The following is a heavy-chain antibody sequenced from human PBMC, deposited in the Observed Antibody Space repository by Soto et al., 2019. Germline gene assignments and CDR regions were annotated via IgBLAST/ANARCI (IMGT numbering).Heavy chain of an antibody. CDR1: GGSISSGGYY. V-gene: IGHV4-31*03. J-gene: IGHJ6*03. CDR3: ARAKKEGYCSTTSCRNFGVGIMLQKNYYYYRDV. Sequence: SETLSLTCTVSGGSISSGGYYWSWIRQHPGKGLEWIGYIYYSGSTYYNPSLESRVTISVDTSKNQFSLKLSSVTAADTAVYYCARAKKEGYCSTTSCRNFGVGIMLQKNYYYYRDVWGKGTTLTVSS. CDR2: IYYSGST. D-gene: IGHD2-2*01.